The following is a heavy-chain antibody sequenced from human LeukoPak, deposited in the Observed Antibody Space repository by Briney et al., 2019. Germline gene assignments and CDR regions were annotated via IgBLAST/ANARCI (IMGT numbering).Heavy chain of an antibody. Sequence: PSETLSLICAVYGGSFSGYYWSWIRQPPGKGLGWIGEINHSGSTNYNPSLKSRVTISVDTSKNQFSLKLSSVTAADTAVYYCARRINSVDTAMDYWGQGTLVTVSS. V-gene: IGHV4-34*01. D-gene: IGHD5-18*01. CDR2: INHSGST. CDR1: GGSFSGYY. J-gene: IGHJ4*02. CDR3: ARRINSVDTAMDY.